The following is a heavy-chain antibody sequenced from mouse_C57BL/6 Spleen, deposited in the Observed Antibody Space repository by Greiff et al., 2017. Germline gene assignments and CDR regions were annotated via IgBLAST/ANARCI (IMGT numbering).Heavy chain of an antibody. J-gene: IGHJ4*01. CDR3: ARKRYYYGSSYDAMDY. Sequence: QVHVKQSGAELVKPGASVKMSCKASGYTFTSYWITWVQQRPGQGLEWIGDIYPGSGSTNDNEKFKSKATLTVDTASSTAYRQLSSLTSEDSAVYYCARKRYYYGSSYDAMDYWGQGTSGTVSS. V-gene: IGHV1-55*01. CDR2: IYPGSGST. D-gene: IGHD1-1*01. CDR1: GYTFTSYW.